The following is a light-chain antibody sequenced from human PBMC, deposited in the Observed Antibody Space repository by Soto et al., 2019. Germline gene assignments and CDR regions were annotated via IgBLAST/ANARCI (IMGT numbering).Light chain of an antibody. J-gene: IGKJ5*01. CDR2: LGS. Sequence: IVMTQSPLSLPATPGVPASISCRSSESLLHSNGYDSLDWHLQKPGQSPQLLISLGSNRASGVPDRFSGSGSGTEFTLSISRVEAEDVGVYYCMQYRHSPVTFGQGTRLEI. V-gene: IGKV2-28*01. CDR1: ESLLHSNGYDS. CDR3: MQYRHSPVT.